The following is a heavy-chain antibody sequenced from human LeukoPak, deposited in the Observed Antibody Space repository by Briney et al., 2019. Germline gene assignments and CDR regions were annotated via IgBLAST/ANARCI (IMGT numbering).Heavy chain of an antibody. V-gene: IGHV1-2*03. CDR3: ARGDSIAALVFDY. CDR1: GYTFTGYY. D-gene: IGHD6-6*01. CDR2: INPNSGGT. J-gene: IGHJ4*02. Sequence: LAASVKVSCKASGYTFTGYYMHWVRQAPGQGLEWMGWINPNSGGTNYAQKFQGRVTMTRDTSISTAYMELSRLRSDDTAVYYCARGDSIAALVFDYWGQGTLVTVSS.